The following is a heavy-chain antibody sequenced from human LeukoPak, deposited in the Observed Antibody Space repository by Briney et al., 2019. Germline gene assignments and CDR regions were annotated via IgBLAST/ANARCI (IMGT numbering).Heavy chain of an antibody. Sequence: SVKVSCKASGGTFSSYAISWVRQAPGQGLEWMGGIIPIFGTANYAQKFQGRVTITADESTSTAYMELSSLRSEDTAVYYCARGGYYYDSSGYYYPLDYWGQGTLVTVSS. V-gene: IGHV1-69*13. J-gene: IGHJ4*02. CDR3: ARGGYYYDSSGYYYPLDY. CDR1: GGTFSSYA. CDR2: IIPIFGTA. D-gene: IGHD3-22*01.